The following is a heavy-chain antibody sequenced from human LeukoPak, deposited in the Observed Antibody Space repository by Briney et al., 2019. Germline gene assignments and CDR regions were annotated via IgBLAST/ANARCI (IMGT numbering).Heavy chain of an antibody. CDR1: GFTFSSYG. CDR2: IRYDGSNK. V-gene: IGHV3-30*02. J-gene: IGHJ4*02. D-gene: IGHD6-19*01. CDR3: ARDVSSGWYRFSF. Sequence: GGSLRLSCAASGFTFSSYGMHWVRQAPGKGLEWVAFIRYDGSNKYHADSVKGRFTISRDNSRNTLYLQMNSLRAEDTAVYYCARDVSSGWYRFSFWGQGTLVTVSS.